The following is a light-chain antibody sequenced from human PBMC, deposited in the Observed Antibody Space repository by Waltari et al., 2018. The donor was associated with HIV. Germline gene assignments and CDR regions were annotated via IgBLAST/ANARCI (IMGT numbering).Light chain of an antibody. J-gene: IGKJ4*01. Sequence: DIQMTQSPSSVSASVGDRVTITCRASQCVSNWLAWYQQRPGEAPKLLIHDVSSLQTGVPSRFSGSGSGTDFALTIDGLQPEDFTTYYCQQANRFPLTFGGGTKVEI. CDR2: DVS. CDR3: QQANRFPLT. V-gene: IGKV1-12*01. CDR1: QCVSNW.